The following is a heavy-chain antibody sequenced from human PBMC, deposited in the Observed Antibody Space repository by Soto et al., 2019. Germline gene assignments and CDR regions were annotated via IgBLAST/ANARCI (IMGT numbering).Heavy chain of an antibody. V-gene: IGHV4-34*01. Sequence: QVQLQQWGAGLLKPSETLSLTCAVYGGSFSGYYWSWIRQPPGKGLEWIGEINHSGSTNYNPSLKSRVTISVDTPKNPFSLKLSSVTAADTAVYYCARGRVYWGQGTLVTVSS. CDR1: GGSFSGYY. J-gene: IGHJ4*02. CDR3: ARGRVY. CDR2: INHSGST.